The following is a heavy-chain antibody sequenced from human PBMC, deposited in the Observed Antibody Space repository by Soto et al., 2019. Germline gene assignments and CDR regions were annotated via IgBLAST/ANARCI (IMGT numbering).Heavy chain of an antibody. CDR3: ATSNTTCPGCYS. CDR2: ISHSGLR. Sequence: TSETLSLTCLVSGVSISSGYCTWIRQSPGKGLEWIGYISHSGLRHYRASLQSRLTIPVETSKNQFSLNLTSVTAADTAIYYCATSNTTCPGCYSWGQGTLVTVSS. D-gene: IGHD1-26*01. V-gene: IGHV4-59*01. J-gene: IGHJ5*02. CDR1: GVSISSGY.